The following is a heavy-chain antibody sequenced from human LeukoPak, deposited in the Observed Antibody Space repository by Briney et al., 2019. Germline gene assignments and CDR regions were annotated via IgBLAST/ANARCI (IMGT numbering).Heavy chain of an antibody. CDR1: GFTFRSYG. Sequence: GGSLRLSCAASGFTFRSYGMQWVRQAPGKGLEWVAVIWNDSTQKYYADSVKGRFTISKDNSRNALNLQMDSLRAEDTAVYYLGRGGWGGQTLDYWGKEPLVTVSS. D-gene: IGHD3-16*01. CDR2: IWNDSTQK. V-gene: IGHV3-33*01. J-gene: IGHJ4*02. CDR3: GRGGWGGQTLDY.